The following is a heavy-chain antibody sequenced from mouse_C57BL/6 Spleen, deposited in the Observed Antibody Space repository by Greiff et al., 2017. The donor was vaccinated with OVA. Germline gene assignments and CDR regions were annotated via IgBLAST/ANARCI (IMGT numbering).Heavy chain of an antibody. J-gene: IGHJ1*03. CDR2: IDPNSGGT. V-gene: IGHV1-72*01. Sequence: VQLQQPGAELVKPGASVKLSCKASGYTFTSYWMHWVKQRPGRGLEWIGRIDPNSGGTKYNEKFKSKATLTVDKTSSTAYMQVSSLTSEEAAVYDCARDGYAWYCGFWGTGTTVTVSS. CDR3: ARDGYAWYCGF. CDR1: GYTFTSYW. D-gene: IGHD2-2*01.